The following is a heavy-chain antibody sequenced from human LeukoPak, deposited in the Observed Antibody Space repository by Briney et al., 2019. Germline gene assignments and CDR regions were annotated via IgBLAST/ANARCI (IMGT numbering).Heavy chain of an antibody. CDR1: GGSISSNGYY. Sequence: SETLSLTCTVSGGSISSNGYYWGWIRQSPGEGLEWIGNIYYSGITYYNASLKSRVTISVDTSKNQFSLKLSSVTAADTAVYYCARERGYSSSWLNWFDPWGQGTLVTVSS. CDR2: IYYSGIT. CDR3: ARERGYSSSWLNWFDP. V-gene: IGHV4-39*07. D-gene: IGHD6-13*01. J-gene: IGHJ5*02.